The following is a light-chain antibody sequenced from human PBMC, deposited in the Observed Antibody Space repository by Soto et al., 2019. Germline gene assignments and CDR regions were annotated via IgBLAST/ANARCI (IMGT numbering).Light chain of an antibody. CDR1: QSLLHSNGYNY. CDR2: LGS. J-gene: IGKJ1*01. Sequence: DVVVTHSPLFLPVTPGEPASISCGSSQSLLHSNGYNYLDWYLQKPGQSLQLLIYLGSNRASGVPDRFSGSGSGTNFTLKISRVEAEDVGLYYCMQALENTWTFGQGSKVEI. V-gene: IGKV2-28*01. CDR3: MQALENTWT.